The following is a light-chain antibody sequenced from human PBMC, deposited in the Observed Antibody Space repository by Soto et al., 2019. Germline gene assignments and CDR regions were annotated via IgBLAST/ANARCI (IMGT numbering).Light chain of an antibody. V-gene: IGKV3-15*01. CDR2: GAS. CDR1: QSVSSN. CDR3: QQYDNWPLT. J-gene: IGKJ4*01. Sequence: ETVMTQSPATLSVSPGERATLSCRASQSVSSNLAWYQQKPGQAPRLLIYGASTRATSMPARFSGSGSGTEFTLTISSLQSEDFAVYYCQQYDNWPLTFGGGTKVDIK.